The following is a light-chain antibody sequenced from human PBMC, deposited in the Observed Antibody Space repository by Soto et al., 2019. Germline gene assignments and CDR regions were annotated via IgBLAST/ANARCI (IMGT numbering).Light chain of an antibody. V-gene: IGKV1-5*01. Sequence: DIQMTQSPSTLSASVGDRVTITCRASQSILTWLAWYQQKPGKAPKLLIYDASSLESGVPSRFSGSGSGTEFTLTISSLQPDDFATYYCQQYENYWTFGQGTKVDIK. CDR2: DAS. CDR3: QQYENYWT. CDR1: QSILTW. J-gene: IGKJ1*01.